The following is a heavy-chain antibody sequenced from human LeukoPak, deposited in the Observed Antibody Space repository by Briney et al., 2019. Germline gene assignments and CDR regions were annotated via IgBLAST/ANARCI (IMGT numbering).Heavy chain of an antibody. J-gene: IGHJ4*02. D-gene: IGHD6-19*01. CDR1: GGSISSSSYY. V-gene: IGHV4-39*01. Sequence: SETLSLTCTVSGGSISSSSYYWGWIRQPPGKGREWIGSIYYSGSTYYNPSLKSRVTISVDTSKNQFSLKLSSVTAADTAVYYCASSSGWSHYFDYWGQGTLVTVSS. CDR2: IYYSGST. CDR3: ASSSGWSHYFDY.